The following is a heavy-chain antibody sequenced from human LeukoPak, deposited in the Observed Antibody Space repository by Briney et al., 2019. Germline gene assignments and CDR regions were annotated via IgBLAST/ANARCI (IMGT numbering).Heavy chain of an antibody. V-gene: IGHV4-4*07. D-gene: IGHD5-12*01. J-gene: IGHJ4*02. CDR2: IYTSGST. CDR1: GGSISSYY. CDR3: ARAVLGYSGYDYDVPFDY. Sequence: SETLSLTCTVSGGSISSYYWSWIRQPAGKGLEWIGRIYTSGSTNYNPSLKSRVTMSVDTSKNQFSLRLSSVTAADTAVYYCARAVLGYSGYDYDVPFDYWGQGTLVTVSS.